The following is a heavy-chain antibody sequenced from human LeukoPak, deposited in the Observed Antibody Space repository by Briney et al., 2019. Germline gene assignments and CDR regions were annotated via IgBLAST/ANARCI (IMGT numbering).Heavy chain of an antibody. CDR3: ARGVILKSEYFDWLLYHFFDY. V-gene: IGHV4-59*01. Sequence: TSETLSLACTVSGGSISSYYWSWIRQPPGKGLEWIGYIYYSGSTNYNPSLKSRVTISVDTSKNQFSLKLSSVTAADTAVYYCARGVILKSEYFDWLLYHFFDYWGQGTLVTVSS. J-gene: IGHJ4*02. CDR1: GGSISSYY. CDR2: IYYSGST. D-gene: IGHD3-9*01.